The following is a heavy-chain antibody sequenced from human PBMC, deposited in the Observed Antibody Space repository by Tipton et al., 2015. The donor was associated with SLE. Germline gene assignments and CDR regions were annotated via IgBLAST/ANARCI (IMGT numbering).Heavy chain of an antibody. J-gene: IGHJ6*02. Sequence: TLSLTCTVSGGSISSYYWSWIRQPPGKGLEWIGYIYYSGSTNYNPSPKSRVTISVDTSKNQFSLKLSSVTAADTAVYYCAGEQWLVERGYYYYGMDVWGQGTTVTVSS. CDR3: AGEQWLVERGYYYYGMDV. CDR1: GGSISSYY. D-gene: IGHD6-19*01. CDR2: IYYSGST. V-gene: IGHV4-59*01.